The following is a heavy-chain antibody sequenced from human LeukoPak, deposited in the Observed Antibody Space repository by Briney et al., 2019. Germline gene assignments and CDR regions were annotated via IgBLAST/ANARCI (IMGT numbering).Heavy chain of an antibody. Sequence: GRSLRLSCAASGFTFSSYGMHWVRQAPGKGLEWVAVIWYDGSNKYYADSVKGRFTISRDNSKNTLYLQMNSLRAEDTGVYYCARERLGELSLVDYWGQGTLVTVSS. CDR3: ARERLGELSLVDY. V-gene: IGHV3-33*01. J-gene: IGHJ4*02. CDR1: GFTFSSYG. CDR2: IWYDGSNK. D-gene: IGHD3-16*02.